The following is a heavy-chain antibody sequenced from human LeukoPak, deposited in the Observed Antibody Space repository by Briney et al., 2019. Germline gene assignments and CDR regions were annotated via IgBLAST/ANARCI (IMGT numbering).Heavy chain of an antibody. J-gene: IGHJ4*02. D-gene: IGHD3-22*01. Sequence: PSETLSLTCTVSGGSISSSSYYWGWIRQPPGKGLEWIGSIYYSGSTYYNPSLKCRVTISVDTSKNQFSLKLSSVTAADTAVYYCASQTYYXDSSGXGGLDYWGQGXLXTXSS. CDR3: ASQTYYXDSSGXGGLDY. V-gene: IGHV4-39*01. CDR2: IYYSGST. CDR1: GGSISSSSYY.